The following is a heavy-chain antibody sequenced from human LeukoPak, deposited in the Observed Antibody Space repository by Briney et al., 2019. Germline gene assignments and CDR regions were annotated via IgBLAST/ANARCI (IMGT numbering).Heavy chain of an antibody. V-gene: IGHV3-49*04. J-gene: IGHJ6*02. CDR1: GFSVGDHA. CDR2: IRSNAYRGTT. CDR3: SRGPIELWVHNGMDV. Sequence: PGRSLRLSCKGSGFSVGDHAMSWVRQAPGQGLEWVGFIRSNAYRGTTEYAASVKGRFTISRDDSNNIAYLQMNSLKTEDTAVYYGSRGPIELWVHNGMDVWGQGTTVTVSS. D-gene: IGHD5-18*01.